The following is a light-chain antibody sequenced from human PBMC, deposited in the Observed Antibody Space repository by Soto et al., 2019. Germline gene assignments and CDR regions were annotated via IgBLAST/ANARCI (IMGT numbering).Light chain of an antibody. CDR1: QSVSNNY. CDR2: GSS. Sequence: EVVLTQSPGTLSLSPGERATLSCRASQSVSNNYFAWYQQKPGQAPRLLIFGSSDRATAIPDRFSGSGSGTDFPLTISRLEPEDSAVYYCLQYGTPPPYTFGQGTKLEIK. J-gene: IGKJ2*01. CDR3: LQYGTPPPYT. V-gene: IGKV3-20*01.